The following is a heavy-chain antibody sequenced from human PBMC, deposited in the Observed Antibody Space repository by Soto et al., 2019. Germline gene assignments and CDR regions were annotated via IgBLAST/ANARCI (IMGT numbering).Heavy chain of an antibody. J-gene: IGHJ4*02. CDR3: ARDPQYCSGGSCYR. V-gene: IGHV3-30-3*01. Sequence: GGSLRLSCAXSGFTFSSYAMHWVRQAPGKGLEWVAVISYDGSSKYYADSVKGRFTISRDNSKNTLYLQMNSLRAEDTAVYYCARDPQYCSGGSCYRWGQGTLVTVSS. D-gene: IGHD2-15*01. CDR1: GFTFSSYA. CDR2: ISYDGSSK.